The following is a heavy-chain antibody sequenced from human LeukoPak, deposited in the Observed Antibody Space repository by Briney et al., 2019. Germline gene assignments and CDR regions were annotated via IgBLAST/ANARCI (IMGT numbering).Heavy chain of an antibody. D-gene: IGHD1-26*01. V-gene: IGHV4-39*01. Sequence: PSETLSLTCTVSGGSIGSSSYYWGWIRQPPGKGLEWIGSIYYSGSTYYNPSLKSRVTISVDTSKNQFSLKLSSVTAADTAVYYCARHETVGATNPPFDYWGQGTLVTVSS. CDR2: IYYSGST. CDR1: GGSIGSSSYY. J-gene: IGHJ4*02. CDR3: ARHETVGATNPPFDY.